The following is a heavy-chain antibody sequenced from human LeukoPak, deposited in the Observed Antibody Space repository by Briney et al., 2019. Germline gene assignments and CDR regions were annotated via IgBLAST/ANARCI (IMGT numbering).Heavy chain of an antibody. Sequence: PSETLSLTCAVSGGSISSTNWWSWVRQPPGKGLEWIGEIYHSGSTNYNPSLKSRVTISVDKSKNQLSLKLRSVTAADTAVYYCTRGSIAYYYMDVWGKGTTVTISS. CDR2: IYHSGST. CDR1: GGSISSTNW. CDR3: TRGSIAYYYMDV. V-gene: IGHV4-4*02. D-gene: IGHD3-22*01. J-gene: IGHJ6*03.